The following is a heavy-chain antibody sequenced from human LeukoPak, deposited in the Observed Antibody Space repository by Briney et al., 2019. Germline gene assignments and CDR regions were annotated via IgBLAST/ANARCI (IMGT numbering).Heavy chain of an antibody. Sequence: RESGPALVKPTQTLTLTCTFSGCSLSTSGMCVSWIRQPPGKALEWLARIDGDDDKYYSTSLNTRLTISKDTSKNQVVITMTNMDPVDTATYYCARIGVPAAQEGAFDIWGQGTMVTVSS. CDR2: IDGDDDK. V-gene: IGHV2-70*11. CDR3: ARIGVPAAQEGAFDI. J-gene: IGHJ3*02. D-gene: IGHD2-2*01. CDR1: GCSLSTSGMC.